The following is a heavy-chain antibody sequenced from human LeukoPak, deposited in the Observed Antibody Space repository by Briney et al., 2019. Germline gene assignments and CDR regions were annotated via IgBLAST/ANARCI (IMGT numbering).Heavy chain of an antibody. D-gene: IGHD3-10*01. CDR3: ARSYGSGSYYKVAFDI. CDR1: GYTFTSYG. V-gene: IGHV1-18*04. Sequence: ASVKVSCKASGYTFTSYGISWVRQAPGQGLEWMGWISAYNGNTNYAQKLQGSVTMTTDTSTSTAYMELRSLRSDDTAVYYCARSYGSGSYYKVAFDIWGQGTMVTVSS. J-gene: IGHJ3*02. CDR2: ISAYNGNT.